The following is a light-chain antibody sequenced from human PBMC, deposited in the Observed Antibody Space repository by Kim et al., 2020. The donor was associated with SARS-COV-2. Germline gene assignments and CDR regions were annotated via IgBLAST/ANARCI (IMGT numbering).Light chain of an antibody. CDR3: QQHNTWPPAPS. CDR1: HNIGIN. Sequence: PGEGANLSCRASHNIGINLSWYQQTRGQAPRLLIYDAAIRATGIPDKFSGSGSGTDFTLTIGNLDPEDFGIYFCQQHNTWPPAPSFGGGTKVDIK. J-gene: IGKJ4*01. CDR2: DAA. V-gene: IGKV3-11*01.